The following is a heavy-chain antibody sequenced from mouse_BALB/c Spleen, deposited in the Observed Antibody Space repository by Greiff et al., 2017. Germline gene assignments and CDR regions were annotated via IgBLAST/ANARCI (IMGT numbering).Heavy chain of an antibody. CDR2: INPSTGYT. CDR1: GYTFTSYW. CDR3: ARSTTMITQAY. V-gene: IGHV1-7*01. D-gene: IGHD2-4*01. J-gene: IGHJ3*01. Sequence: VQRVESGAELAKPGASVKMSCKASGYTFTSYWIHWVKQRPGQGLEWIGYINPSTGYTEYNQKFKDKATLTADKSSSTAYMQLSSLTSEDSAVYYCARSTTMITQAYWGQGTLVTVSA.